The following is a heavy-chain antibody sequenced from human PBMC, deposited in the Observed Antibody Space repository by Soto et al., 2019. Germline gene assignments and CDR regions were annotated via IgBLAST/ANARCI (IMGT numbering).Heavy chain of an antibody. D-gene: IGHD4-17*01. Sequence: SVKGRFTISRDNAKKSLYLQMNSLRAEDTAVYYWARGEYGGAYDYWGQGTLVTVSS. CDR3: ARGEYGGAYDY. J-gene: IGHJ4*02. V-gene: IGHV3-48*03.